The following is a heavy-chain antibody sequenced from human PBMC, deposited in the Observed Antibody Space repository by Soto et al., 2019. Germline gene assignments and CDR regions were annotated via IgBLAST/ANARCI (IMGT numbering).Heavy chain of an antibody. CDR1: GCSISSGGYY. CDR2: IYYSGRT. D-gene: IGHD6-13*01. CDR3: ARGWYSSSPGD. J-gene: IGHJ4*02. Sequence: QVELQESGPGLVKPSQTLSLTCNVSGCSISSGGYYWSWIRQHPEKGLEWIGYIYYSGRTYYNPSLKSRVTISVDTSKNQFSLKLSSVTAADTAVYYCARGWYSSSPGDWGQGTLVTVSS. V-gene: IGHV4-31*03.